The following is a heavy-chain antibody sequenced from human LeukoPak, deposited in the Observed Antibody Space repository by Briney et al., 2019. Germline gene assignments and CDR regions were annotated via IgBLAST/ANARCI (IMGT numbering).Heavy chain of an antibody. D-gene: IGHD3-22*01. V-gene: IGHV3-7*05. J-gene: IGHJ4*02. CDR2: IKEDGSEK. Sequence: GSLRLSCAASGFTFSNYFMSWVRQAPGKGLEWVANIKEDGSEKYYVDSVKGRFTTSRDNAKNSLYLEMNSLRAEDTAVYYCARDDSTGYYYLDGWGQGTLVTVSS. CDR1: GFTFSNYF. CDR3: ARDDSTGYYYLDG.